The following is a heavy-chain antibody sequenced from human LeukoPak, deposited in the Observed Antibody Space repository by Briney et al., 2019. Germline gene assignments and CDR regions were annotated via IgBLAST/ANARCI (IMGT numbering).Heavy chain of an antibody. CDR2: IYPVDSDT. Sequence: GQSLKISCKGSGYSFTSYWIGWVRQMPGKGLEWMGIIYPVDSDTRYSPSFQGQVTISADKSISTAYLQWSSLKASDTAMYYCARYSGYYYDSSGYYDYYYYYMDVWGKGTTVTVSS. D-gene: IGHD3-22*01. J-gene: IGHJ6*03. CDR1: GYSFTSYW. V-gene: IGHV5-51*01. CDR3: ARYSGYYYDSSGYYDYYYYYMDV.